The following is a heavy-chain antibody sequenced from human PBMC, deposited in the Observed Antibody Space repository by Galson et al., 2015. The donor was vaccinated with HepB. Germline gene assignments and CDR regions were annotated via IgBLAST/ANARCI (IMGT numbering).Heavy chain of an antibody. Sequence: SLRLSCAASGFSFDDYAMHWVRQAPGKGLEWVSGISWNSGDIDYADSVRGRFTISRDNAKNSLYLQMNSLRPEDTALYYCANHFDWGQGTLVTVSS. J-gene: IGHJ4*02. V-gene: IGHV3-9*01. CDR1: GFSFDDYA. CDR2: ISWNSGDI. D-gene: IGHD3-3*02. CDR3: ANHFD.